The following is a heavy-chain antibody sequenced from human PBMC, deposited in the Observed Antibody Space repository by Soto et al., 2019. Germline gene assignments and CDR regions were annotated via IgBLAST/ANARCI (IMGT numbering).Heavy chain of an antibody. Sequence: GGSLRLSCAASGFTFSSYAMSWVRQAPGKGLEWVSTISAGGGSTYYPDSVKGRFTISRDNSKNTLYLQMNSLRAEDTAVYYCACGLTGYILDYSGQGTLVTVSS. V-gene: IGHV3-23*01. CDR3: ACGLTGYILDY. CDR2: ISAGGGST. J-gene: IGHJ4*02. D-gene: IGHD3-9*01. CDR1: GFTFSSYA.